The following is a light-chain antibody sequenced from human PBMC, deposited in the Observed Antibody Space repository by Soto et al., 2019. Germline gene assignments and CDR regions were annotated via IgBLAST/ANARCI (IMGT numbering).Light chain of an antibody. J-gene: IGKJ1*01. V-gene: IGKV4-1*01. Sequence: ILMPKSPSSLSTTVGDKIPNTCRASQGITNYLAWYQQRPGQSPKLLIYWASTRESGVPDRFSGSGSGADFTLTISSLQAEDVAVYYCQQYYSIPRTFGQGTKVDIK. CDR1: QGITNY. CDR2: WAS. CDR3: QQYYSIPRT.